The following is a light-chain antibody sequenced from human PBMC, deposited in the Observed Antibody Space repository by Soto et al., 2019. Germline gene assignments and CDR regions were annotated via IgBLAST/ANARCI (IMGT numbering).Light chain of an antibody. CDR2: AAS. V-gene: IGKV1-9*01. J-gene: IGKJ5*01. Sequence: DIQMTQSPSSLSASVGDRVTITCRASQAISSYLAWYQQKPGKAPKLLIFAASTLQSGVPSRFSGSGFRTDFTLTISSLQPEDFATYYCQQLNGYPITFGQGTRLEIK. CDR1: QAISSY. CDR3: QQLNGYPIT.